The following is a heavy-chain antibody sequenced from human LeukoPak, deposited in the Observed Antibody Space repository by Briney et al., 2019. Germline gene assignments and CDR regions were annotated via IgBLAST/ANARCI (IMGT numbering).Heavy chain of an antibody. D-gene: IGHD2-2*01. CDR3: VKDFGQTTAALAH. V-gene: IGHV3-9*01. J-gene: IGHJ5*02. CDR1: GFTFDDYA. Sequence: GGSLRLSCAASGFTFDDYAMHWVRQAPGKGLEWVSGIRWNSDNIGYADSVRGRFTISRDKAKNSLYLQMNSLRAEDTALYYCVKDFGQTTAALAHWGQGTLVTVSS. CDR2: IRWNSDNI.